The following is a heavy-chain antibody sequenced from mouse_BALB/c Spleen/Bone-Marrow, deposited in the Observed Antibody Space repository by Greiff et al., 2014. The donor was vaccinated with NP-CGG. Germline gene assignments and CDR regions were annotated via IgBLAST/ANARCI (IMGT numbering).Heavy chain of an antibody. J-gene: IGHJ3*01. D-gene: IGHD2-14*01. CDR1: GYTFTSYW. CDR2: IDPSDSYT. Sequence: QVQLQQPGAELVKPGASAKMSCKASGYTFTSYWMHWVKQRPGQGLEWIGVIDPSDSYTSYNQKFKGKATLTVDTSSSTAYMQLSSLTSEDSAVYYCTIYYRSFAYWGQGTLVTVSA. CDR3: TIYYRSFAY. V-gene: IGHV1S127*01.